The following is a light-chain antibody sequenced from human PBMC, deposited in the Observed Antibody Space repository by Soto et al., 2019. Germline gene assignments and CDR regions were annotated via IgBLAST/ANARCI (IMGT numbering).Light chain of an antibody. Sequence: IVLSQSPGTLSLSKEERATLTCRASQSVSSSYLAWYQQKPGQAPRLLIYGASSRATGIPDRFSGSGSGTDFTLTISSLEPEDFATYYCQHYNSYSEAFGQGTKVDIK. CDR1: QSVSSSY. CDR3: QHYNSYSEA. CDR2: GAS. V-gene: IGKV3-20*01. J-gene: IGKJ1*01.